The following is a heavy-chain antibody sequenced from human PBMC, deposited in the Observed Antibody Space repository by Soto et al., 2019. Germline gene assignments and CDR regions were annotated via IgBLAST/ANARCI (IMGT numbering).Heavy chain of an antibody. D-gene: IGHD3-16*01. J-gene: IGHJ6*02. Sequence: QVQLVQSGAEVKKPGASVKVSCKASGYTFTSYGISWVRQAPGQGLEWMGWINGYNGNTNHAQKLQGRVTMSTDTSXXTAYMELRSLRSDDSAVYYCARMGDVPYYSYGMDVWGQGTTVTVSS. CDR3: ARMGDVPYYSYGMDV. CDR1: GYTFTSYG. V-gene: IGHV1-18*01. CDR2: INGYNGNT.